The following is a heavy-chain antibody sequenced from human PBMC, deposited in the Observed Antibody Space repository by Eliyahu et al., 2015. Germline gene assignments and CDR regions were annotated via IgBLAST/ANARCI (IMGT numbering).Heavy chain of an antibody. Sequence: EVQLVESGGGLVQPGGSLRLSCAASGFPFXSFXXNWVRQAPGKGLGWVSYISSSGSTIYYADSVKGRFTISRDNAKNSLYLQMNSLRAEDTAVYYCARDQHYYDSSGRQYGMDVWGQGTTVTVSS. V-gene: IGHV3-48*03. CDR2: ISSSGSTI. CDR3: ARDQHYYDSSGRQYGMDV. J-gene: IGHJ6*02. D-gene: IGHD3-22*01. CDR1: GFPFXSFX.